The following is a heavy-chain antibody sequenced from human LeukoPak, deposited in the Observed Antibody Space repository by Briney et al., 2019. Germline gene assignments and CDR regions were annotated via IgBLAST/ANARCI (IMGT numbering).Heavy chain of an antibody. D-gene: IGHD3-10*01. CDR2: IRYDGSNK. CDR1: GFTFSSYG. CDR3: AKDRIRAWYYYYYMDV. J-gene: IGHJ6*03. V-gene: IGHV3-30*02. Sequence: PGGSLRLSCAASGFTFSSYGMHWVRQAPGKGLEWVAFIRYDGSNKYYADSVKGRFTISRDNSKNTLYLQMNSLRAEDTAVYYCAKDRIRAWYYYYYMDVWGKGTTVTISS.